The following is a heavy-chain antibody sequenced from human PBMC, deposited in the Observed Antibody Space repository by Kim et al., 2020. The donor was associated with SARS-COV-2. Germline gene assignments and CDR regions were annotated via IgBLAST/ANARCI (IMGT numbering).Heavy chain of an antibody. CDR1: GGTFSSYA. V-gene: IGHV1-69*13. CDR2: IIPIFGTA. J-gene: IGHJ5*02. D-gene: IGHD3-9*01. Sequence: SVKVSCKASGGTFSSYAISWVRQAPGQGLEWMGGIIPIFGTANYAQKFQGRVTITADESTSTAYMELSSLRSEDTAVYYCARAGNYDILTGYQKYNWFDPWGQGTLVTVSS. CDR3: ARAGNYDILTGYQKYNWFDP.